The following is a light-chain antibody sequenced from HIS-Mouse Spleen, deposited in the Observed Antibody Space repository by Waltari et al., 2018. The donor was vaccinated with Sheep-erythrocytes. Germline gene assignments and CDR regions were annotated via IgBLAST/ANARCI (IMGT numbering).Light chain of an antibody. CDR2: EAS. Sequence: EIVLTQSLATLSLSPGESATLSCRASQSFSSYLAWYQRKPGQAPRLLNYEASNRATGIPARFSGSGSGTDFTLTISSLEPEDFAVYYCQQRSNWLTFGGGTKVEIK. CDR3: QQRSNWLT. V-gene: IGKV3-11*01. CDR1: QSFSSY. J-gene: IGKJ4*01.